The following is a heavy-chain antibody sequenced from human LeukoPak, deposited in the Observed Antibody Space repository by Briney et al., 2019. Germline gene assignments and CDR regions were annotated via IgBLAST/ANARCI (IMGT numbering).Heavy chain of an antibody. CDR1: GFTFSSYS. J-gene: IGHJ6*02. D-gene: IGHD3-3*01. CDR2: ISSSSSYI. V-gene: IGHV3-21*01. Sequence: GGSLRLSCAASGFTFSSYSMNWVRQAPGKGLEWVSSISSSSSYIYYADSVKGRFTISRDNAKNSLYLQMNSLRAEDTAVYYCARGPPSTYYDFWGGYYFAATENYYYYGMDVWGQGTTVTVSS. CDR3: ARGPPSTYYDFWGGYYFAATENYYYYGMDV.